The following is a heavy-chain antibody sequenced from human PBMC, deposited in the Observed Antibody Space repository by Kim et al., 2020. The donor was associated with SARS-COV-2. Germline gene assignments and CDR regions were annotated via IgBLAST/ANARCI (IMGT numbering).Heavy chain of an antibody. D-gene: IGHD3-22*01. V-gene: IGHV4-31*03. CDR3: ARTRITMIVVVTHFDY. CDR1: GGSISSGGYY. J-gene: IGHJ4*02. CDR2: IYYSGST. Sequence: SETLSLTCTVSGGSISSGGYYWSWIRQHPGKGLEWIGYIYYSGSTYYNPSLKSRVTISVDTSKNQFSLKLSSVTAADTAVYYCARTRITMIVVVTHFDYWGQVTLVTVSS.